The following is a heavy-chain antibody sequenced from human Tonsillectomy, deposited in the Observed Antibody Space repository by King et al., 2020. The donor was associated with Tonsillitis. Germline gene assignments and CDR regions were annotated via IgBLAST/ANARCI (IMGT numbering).Heavy chain of an antibody. CDR1: GFTFSNYA. CDR2: IHTSGSTT. V-gene: IGHV3-23*03. Sequence: VQLVESGGGLVQPGGSLRLSCVASGFTFSNYAMTWVRQAPGKGLEWVSVIHTSGSTTYYADSVKGRFTISRDNSKNTLFLQMNSLRAEDTAVYYCAEDLKVRASPCFDHWGQGTLVTVSS. J-gene: IGHJ4*02. CDR3: AEDLKVRASPCFDH. D-gene: IGHD1-1*01.